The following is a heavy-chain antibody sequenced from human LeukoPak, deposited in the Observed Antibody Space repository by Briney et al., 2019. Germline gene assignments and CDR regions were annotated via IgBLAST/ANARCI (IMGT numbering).Heavy chain of an antibody. CDR2: ISYDGSNK. J-gene: IGHJ4*02. D-gene: IGHD1-26*01. CDR1: GLTFSSYA. CDR3: ARGYSGSYFFDY. Sequence: PGGSLRLSCAASGLTFSSYAMHWVRQAPGKGLEWVAVISYDGSNKYYADSVKGRFTISRDNSKNTLYLQMNSLRAEDTAVYYCARGYSGSYFFDYWGQGTLVTVSS. V-gene: IGHV3-30*04.